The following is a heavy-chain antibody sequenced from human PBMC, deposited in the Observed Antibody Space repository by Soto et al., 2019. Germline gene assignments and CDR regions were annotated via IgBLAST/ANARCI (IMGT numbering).Heavy chain of an antibody. CDR3: ARDKMNYYGSGSYYKGYYYMDV. J-gene: IGHJ6*03. V-gene: IGHV3-66*01. D-gene: IGHD3-10*01. CDR1: GFTVSSNY. CDR2: IYSGGST. Sequence: ESGGGLVQPGGSLRLSCAASGFTVSSNYMSWVRQAPGKGLEWVSVIYSGGSTYYADSVKGRFTISRDNSKNTLYLQMNSLRAEDTAVYYCARDKMNYYGSGSYYKGYYYMDVWGKGTTVIVSS.